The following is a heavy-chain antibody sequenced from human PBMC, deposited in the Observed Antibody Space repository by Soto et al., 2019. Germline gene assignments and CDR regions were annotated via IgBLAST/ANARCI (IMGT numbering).Heavy chain of an antibody. V-gene: IGHV1-2*04. Sequence: QVQLVQSGAEVKKPGASVKVSCKASGYTFTGYYMHWVRQAPGQGLEWMGWINPNSGGTNYAQKFQGWVTMTRDTSISTAYMELSRLRSDDTAVYYCVRGGGAYGDHRISDYWGQGTLVTVSS. D-gene: IGHD4-17*01. CDR3: VRGGGAYGDHRISDY. J-gene: IGHJ4*02. CDR2: INPNSGGT. CDR1: GYTFTGYY.